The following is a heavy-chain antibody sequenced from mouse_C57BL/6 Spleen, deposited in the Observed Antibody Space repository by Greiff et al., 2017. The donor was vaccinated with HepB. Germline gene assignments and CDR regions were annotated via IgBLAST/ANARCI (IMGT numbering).Heavy chain of an antibody. V-gene: IGHV1-18*01. D-gene: IGHD1-1*01. CDR3: GRCDYGRTLFDY. Sequence: EVQLQQSGPELVKPGASVKIPCKASGYTFTDYNMDWVKQSHGKSLEWIGDINPNNGGTIYNQKFKGKATLTVDKSSSTAYMELSSLTSEDTAVYYCGRCDYGRTLFDYWGQGTTLTVSS. CDR2: INPNNGGT. CDR1: GYTFTDYN. J-gene: IGHJ2*01.